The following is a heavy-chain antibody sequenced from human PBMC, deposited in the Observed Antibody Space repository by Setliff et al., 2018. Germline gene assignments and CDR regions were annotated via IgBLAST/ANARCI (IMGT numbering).Heavy chain of an antibody. D-gene: IGHD4-4*01. V-gene: IGHV4-39*01. CDR1: GGYIARSYFY. CDR3: SRGPSKVQFDT. J-gene: IGHJ5*02. CDR2: MYYSGKT. Sequence: PSETLSLTCTVSGGYIARSYFYWGWIRQSPGKGLEWIGTMYYSGKTFYMPSLQSRVTISADTSTNQLSLKLSSVTAADTAVYYRSRGPSKVQFDTWGRGIPVTVSS.